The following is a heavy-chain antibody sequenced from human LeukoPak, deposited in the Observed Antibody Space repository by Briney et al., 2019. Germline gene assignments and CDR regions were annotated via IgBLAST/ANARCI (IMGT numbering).Heavy chain of an antibody. D-gene: IGHD3-22*01. CDR3: ARGGEDYYDSSGYYPFDY. V-gene: IGHV4-34*01. Sequence: PSETLSLTCAVYGGSFSGYYWSWIRQPPGKGLEWIGEINHRGSTNYNPSLKSRVTISVDTSRNQFSLKLSSVTAADTAVYYCARGGEDYYDSSGYYPFDYWGQGTLVTVSS. CDR1: GGSFSGYY. J-gene: IGHJ4*02. CDR2: INHRGST.